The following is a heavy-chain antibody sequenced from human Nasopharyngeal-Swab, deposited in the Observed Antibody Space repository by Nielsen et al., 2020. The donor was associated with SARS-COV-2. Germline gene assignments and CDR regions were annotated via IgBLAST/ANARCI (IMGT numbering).Heavy chain of an antibody. CDR2: ISSSSSTI. CDR3: ARDLSPYCSSTSCYTRGIDY. V-gene: IGHV3-48*01. Sequence: GGSLRLSCAASGFTFSSYSMNWVRQAPGKGLEWVSYISSSSSTIYYADSVKGRFTISRDNAKNSLYLQMNSLRAEDTAVYYCARDLSPYCSSTSCYTRGIDYWGQGTLVTVSS. D-gene: IGHD2-2*02. J-gene: IGHJ4*02. CDR1: GFTFSSYS.